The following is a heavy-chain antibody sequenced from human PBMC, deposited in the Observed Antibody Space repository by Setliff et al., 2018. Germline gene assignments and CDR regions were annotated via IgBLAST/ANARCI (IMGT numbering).Heavy chain of an antibody. J-gene: IGHJ4*02. D-gene: IGHD3-9*01. Sequence: GGSLRLSCAASGFTFRSYSMNWVRQAPGKGLDWVSTVDGSGYSTFYADSVKGRFTISRDNSKNTLYLQMNSLRAEDTAVYYCAKGSRDDWESAYWGQGAQVTVSS. V-gene: IGHV3-23*01. CDR1: GFTFRSYS. CDR3: AKGSRDDWESAY. CDR2: VDGSGYST.